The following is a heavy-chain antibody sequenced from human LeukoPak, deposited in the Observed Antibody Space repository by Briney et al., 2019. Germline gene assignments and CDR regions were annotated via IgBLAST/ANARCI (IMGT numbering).Heavy chain of an antibody. J-gene: IGHJ3*02. CDR3: ARDVGYCMTTSCWKAFDI. D-gene: IGHD2-2*01. Sequence: PSETLSLTCTLSGGSISSGNYYWSWIRQPAGKGLEWIGRIYTSGSTNYSPSLESRVTISVDTSKNQFSLKLSSVTAADTAVYYCARDVGYCMTTSCWKAFDIWGQGTMVTVSS. CDR1: GGSISSGNYY. V-gene: IGHV4-61*02. CDR2: IYTSGST.